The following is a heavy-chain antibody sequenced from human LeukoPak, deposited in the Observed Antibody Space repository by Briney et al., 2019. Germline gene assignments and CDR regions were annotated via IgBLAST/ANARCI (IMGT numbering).Heavy chain of an antibody. CDR3: ASSNLYCTNGVCYTVFDY. V-gene: IGHV4-59*01. D-gene: IGHD2-8*01. CDR1: GGSISSYY. J-gene: IGHJ4*02. Sequence: SETLSLTCTVSGGSISSYYWSWIRQPPGKGLEWIGYIYYSGSTNYNPSLKSRVTISVDTSKNQFSLKLSSVTAADTAVYYCASSNLYCTNGVCYTVFDYWGQGTLVTVSS. CDR2: IYYSGST.